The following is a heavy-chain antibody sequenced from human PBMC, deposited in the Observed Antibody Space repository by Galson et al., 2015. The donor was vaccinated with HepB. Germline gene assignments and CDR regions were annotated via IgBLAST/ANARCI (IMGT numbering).Heavy chain of an antibody. CDR1: GFTFSSYA. Sequence: SLRLSCAASGFTFSSYAMSWVRQAPGKGLEWVSAISGSGGSTYYADSVKGRFTISRDNSKNTLYLQMNSLRAEDTAVYYCARGGSYLYYFDYWGQGTLVTVSS. V-gene: IGHV3-23*01. CDR3: ARGGSYLYYFDY. D-gene: IGHD1-26*01. J-gene: IGHJ4*02. CDR2: ISGSGGST.